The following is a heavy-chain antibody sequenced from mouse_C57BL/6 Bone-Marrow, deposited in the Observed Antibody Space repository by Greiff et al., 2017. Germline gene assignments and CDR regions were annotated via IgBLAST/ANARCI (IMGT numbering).Heavy chain of an antibody. V-gene: IGHV14-4*01. Sequence: VQLQQSGAELVRPGASVKLSCTASGFNIKDDYMHWVKQRPEQGLEWIGWIDPENGDTEYASKFQGKATITADKSSNTAYLQLSRLTSEDTTVYYCTSGLPRDFDYWGQGTTLTVSS. CDR2: IDPENGDT. J-gene: IGHJ2*01. CDR3: TSGLPRDFDY. CDR1: GFNIKDDY. D-gene: IGHD3-1*01.